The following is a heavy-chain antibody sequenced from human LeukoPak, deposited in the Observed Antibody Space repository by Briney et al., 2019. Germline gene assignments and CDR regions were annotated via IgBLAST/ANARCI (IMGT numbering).Heavy chain of an antibody. Sequence: GESLKISCKASGYSFANYWIHWVRQMPGKGLEWVGTIYPGDSDTRYSPSFQGQVTISADKSISTAYLQWSSLKASDAAMYYCARRGLADYWGQGTLVTVSS. J-gene: IGHJ4*02. CDR2: IYPGDSDT. V-gene: IGHV5-51*01. CDR3: ARRGLADY. D-gene: IGHD6-19*01. CDR1: GYSFANYW.